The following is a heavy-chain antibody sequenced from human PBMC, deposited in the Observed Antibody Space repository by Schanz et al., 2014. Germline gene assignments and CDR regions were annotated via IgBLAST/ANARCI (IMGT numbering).Heavy chain of an antibody. Sequence: QVQLVESGGGLAQPGGSLRLSCAASGFTFSRYGMHWVRQAPGKGLEWVAATRYDGNNKYYVDSVKGRFTISRDNSKNTLYLQMKSLRVEDTAVYYCVKDPDKYNWNDVEGMDVWGPGTTVTVSS. V-gene: IGHV3-33*06. J-gene: IGHJ6*01. CDR1: GFTFSRYG. CDR3: VKDPDKYNWNDVEGMDV. D-gene: IGHD1-1*01. CDR2: TRYDGNNK.